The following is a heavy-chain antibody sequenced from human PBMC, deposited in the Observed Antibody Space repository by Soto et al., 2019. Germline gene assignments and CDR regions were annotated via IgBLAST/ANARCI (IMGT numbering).Heavy chain of an antibody. Sequence: LGESLKISCKGSGYSFTNYWISWVRQMPGKGLEWMGRIDPYDSYTNYSPSFQGHVTISADKSISTAYLQWSSLKASDTAMYYCARHTTVVGAFDIWGQGTMVTVSS. CDR3: ARHTTVVGAFDI. CDR2: IDPYDSYT. J-gene: IGHJ3*02. V-gene: IGHV5-10-1*01. D-gene: IGHD4-17*01. CDR1: GYSFTNYW.